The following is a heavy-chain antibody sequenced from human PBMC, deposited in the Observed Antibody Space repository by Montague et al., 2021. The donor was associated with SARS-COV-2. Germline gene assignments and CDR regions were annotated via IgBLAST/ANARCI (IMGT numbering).Heavy chain of an antibody. CDR3: VRQPGQWLPREWFWFDP. CDR2: IYYSGST. V-gene: IGHV4-39*01. D-gene: IGHD6-19*01. CDR1: GGSISSTSYY. J-gene: IGHJ5*02. Sequence: SETLSLTCTVSGGSISSTSYYWGWIRQPPGKGLEWIGSIYYSGSTYYNPSLKSRVTISVDTSKNQFSLKLSSVTAADTAVYYCVRQPGQWLPREWFWFDPWGQGTLVTASS.